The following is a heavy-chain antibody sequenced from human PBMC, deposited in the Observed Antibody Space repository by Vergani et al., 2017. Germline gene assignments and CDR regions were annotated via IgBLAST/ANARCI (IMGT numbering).Heavy chain of an antibody. J-gene: IGHJ5*02. V-gene: IGHV1-69*01. Sequence: QVQLVQSGAEVKKPGSSVKVSCKASGGTFSSYAISWVRQAPGQGLEWMGGIIPIFGTANYAQKFQGRVTITADESTSTAYMELSSLRSEDTAVYYCASIHVNLRFFGNWFDPWGQGTLVTVSS. CDR1: GGTFSSYA. CDR3: ASIHVNLRFFGNWFDP. CDR2: IIPIFGTA. D-gene: IGHD3-3*01.